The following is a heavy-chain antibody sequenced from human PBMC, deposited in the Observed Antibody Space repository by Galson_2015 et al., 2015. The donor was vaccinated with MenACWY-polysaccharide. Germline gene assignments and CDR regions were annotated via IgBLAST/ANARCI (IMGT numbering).Heavy chain of an antibody. J-gene: IGHJ4*02. CDR2: ISRSSGSI. CDR3: ARDKVTTGPGDY. CDR1: GFTFSSYS. Sequence: SLRLSCAASGFTFSSYSMNWVRQAPGKGLEWVSSISRSSGSIYHADSVKGRFTTSRDNAKSLVFLQMNGLRAEDTAIYYCARDKVTTGPGDYWGQGTPVTVSS. D-gene: IGHD4-11*01. V-gene: IGHV3-21*06.